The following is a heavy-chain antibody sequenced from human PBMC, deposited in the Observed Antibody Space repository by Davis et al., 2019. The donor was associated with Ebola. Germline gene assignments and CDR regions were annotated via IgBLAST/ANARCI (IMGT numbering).Heavy chain of an antibody. D-gene: IGHD3-16*01. J-gene: IGHJ4*02. CDR3: ARDRHESRAYGF. Sequence: SETLSLTCIVSGGSISSYYWSWIRQPAGRGLEWIGRMYSSGGSTSYNPSLESRVTMSVDRSKNQFSLKLTSVTAADTAMYFCARDRHESRAYGFWGQGTLVTVSS. CDR1: GGSISSYY. V-gene: IGHV4-4*07. CDR2: MYSSGGST.